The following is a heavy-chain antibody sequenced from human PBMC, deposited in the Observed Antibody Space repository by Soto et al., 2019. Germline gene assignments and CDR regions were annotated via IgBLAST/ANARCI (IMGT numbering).Heavy chain of an antibody. J-gene: IGHJ4*02. V-gene: IGHV1-46*01. CDR3: ARGMATITFFDY. D-gene: IGHD5-12*01. CDR2: INPAGSVT. CDR1: GISFINHY. Sequence: ASVKVSCKASGISFINHYVHWVRQAPGQGPEWMGVINPAGSVTVYALKLQDRVTVTRDTSTSTVYMELSSLRSEDTAVYYCARGMATITFFDYWGQGTLVTVSS.